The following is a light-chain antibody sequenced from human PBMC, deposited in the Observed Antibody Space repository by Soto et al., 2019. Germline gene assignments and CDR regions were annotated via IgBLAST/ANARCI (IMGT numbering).Light chain of an antibody. CDR1: QSVGSNL. Sequence: EIVLTPSPATLSFSPVSRATLSGSASQSVGSNLLAWYQQKRGQAPRLLIYGASSRATGIPDRFSGTGSETDFTLTINRLEPEDFAVYYCQQYENSPITVGNGTRLALK. V-gene: IGKV3-20*01. CDR3: QQYENSPIT. J-gene: IGKJ5*01. CDR2: GAS.